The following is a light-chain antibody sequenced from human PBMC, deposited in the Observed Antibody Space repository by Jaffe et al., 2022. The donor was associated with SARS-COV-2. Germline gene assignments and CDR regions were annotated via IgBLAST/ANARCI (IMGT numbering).Light chain of an antibody. CDR1: SSDVGGYYY. Sequence: QSALTQPASVSGSPGQSITISCTGTSSDVGGYYYVSWYQHHPGKVPKLVIFEVSNRPSGVSNRFSGSKSGNTASLTISGLQAEDEADYYCSSYTDSNTWVFGGGTKVTVL. V-gene: IGLV2-14*01. CDR3: SSYTDSNTWV. CDR2: EVS. J-gene: IGLJ3*02.